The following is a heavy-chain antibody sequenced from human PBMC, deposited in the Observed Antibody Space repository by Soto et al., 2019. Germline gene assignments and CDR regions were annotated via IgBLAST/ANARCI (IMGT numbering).Heavy chain of an antibody. J-gene: IGHJ4*02. V-gene: IGHV4-30-2*01. D-gene: IGHD2-2*01. CDR1: GGSISSGGYS. CDR3: ARVVPPGYFDY. Sequence: QLQLQESGSGLVKPSQTLSLTCAVSGGSISSGGYSWSWIRQPPGKGLEWIGYIYHSGSTYYNPSLKSRVTISVDRSKNQFSLKLRSETATDTAVYYCARVVPPGYFDYWGQGTLVTVSS. CDR2: IYHSGST.